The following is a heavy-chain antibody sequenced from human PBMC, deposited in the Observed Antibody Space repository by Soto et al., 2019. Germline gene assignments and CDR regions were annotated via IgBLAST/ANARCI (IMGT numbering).Heavy chain of an antibody. Sequence: QVQLVQSGAEVKKPGASVKVSCKASGYTFTSYGISWVRQAPGQGLEWMGWISAYNGNTNYAQKLQGRVTMTTDTSXXTAYMELRSLRSDDTAVYYCAKIARYSSSWYSMDVWGQGTTVTVSS. D-gene: IGHD6-13*01. CDR3: AKIARYSSSWYSMDV. J-gene: IGHJ6*02. V-gene: IGHV1-18*01. CDR2: ISAYNGNT. CDR1: GYTFTSYG.